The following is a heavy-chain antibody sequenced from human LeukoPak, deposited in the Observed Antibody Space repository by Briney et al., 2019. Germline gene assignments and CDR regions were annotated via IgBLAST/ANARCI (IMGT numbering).Heavy chain of an antibody. J-gene: IGHJ4*02. CDR2: INHSGST. CDR3: ARDRSGSYGGFDY. D-gene: IGHD1-26*01. V-gene: IGHV4-34*01. CDR1: GGSFSGYY. Sequence: SETLSLTCAVYGGSFSGYYWSWIRQPPGKGLEWIGEINHSGSTNYNPFLKSRVTISVDTSKNQFSLKLSSVTAADTAVYYCARDRSGSYGGFDYWGQGTLVTVSS.